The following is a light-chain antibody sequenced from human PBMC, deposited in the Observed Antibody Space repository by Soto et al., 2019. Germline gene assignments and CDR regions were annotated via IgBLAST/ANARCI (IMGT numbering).Light chain of an antibody. CDR3: VAWDDSLNGVV. J-gene: IGLJ2*01. Sequence: QSVLTQPPSASGTPGQSVTISCSGSSSNVGSNTVNWYQHLPGTAPKFLMFSNNQRPSGVPDRFSGSKSGTSASLAISGLQSEDEADYYCVAWDDSLNGVVFGGGTQLTVL. CDR2: SNN. CDR1: SSNVGSNT. V-gene: IGLV1-44*01.